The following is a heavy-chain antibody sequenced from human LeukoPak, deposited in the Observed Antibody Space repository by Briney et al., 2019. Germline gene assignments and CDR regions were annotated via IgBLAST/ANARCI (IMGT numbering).Heavy chain of an antibody. CDR2: INPNSGGT. CDR3: AREESSGWYY. J-gene: IGHJ4*02. CDR1: GYTFTGYY. D-gene: IGHD6-19*01. Sequence: GASMKVSCKASGYTFTGYYMHWVRQAPGQGLEWMGWINPNSGGTNYAQKFQGRVTMTRDTSISTAYMELSRLRSDDTAVYYCAREESSGWYYWGQGTLVTVSS. V-gene: IGHV1-2*02.